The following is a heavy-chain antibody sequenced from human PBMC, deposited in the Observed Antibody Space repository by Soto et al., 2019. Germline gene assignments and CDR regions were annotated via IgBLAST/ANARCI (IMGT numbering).Heavy chain of an antibody. CDR1: RGSISSYY. CDR3: ATGRYYYGSEY. D-gene: IGHD3-10*01. CDR2: IYYTGAT. Sequence: QVQLQESGPGLVRPSETLSLTCTVSRGSISSYYWSWIRQPPGKGLEWLGYIYYTGATNYNPSLKSRVTLPLDTYKTHFSLHLSSVTAADTAVYYCATGRYYYGSEYWGQGTLVTVSS. V-gene: IGHV4-59*01. J-gene: IGHJ4*02.